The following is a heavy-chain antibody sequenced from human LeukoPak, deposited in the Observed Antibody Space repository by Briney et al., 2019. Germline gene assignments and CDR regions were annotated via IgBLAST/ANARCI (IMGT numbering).Heavy chain of an antibody. CDR3: ANPRVGAFDI. V-gene: IGHV3-30*18. D-gene: IGHD5/OR15-5a*01. CDR2: ISYDGSNK. J-gene: IGHJ3*02. Sequence: GGSLRLSCAASGFTFSSYGMHWVRQAPGKGLEWVAVISYDGSNKYYADSVKGRFTISRDNSKNTLYLQKNSLRAEDTAVYYCANPRVGAFDIWGQGTMVTVSS. CDR1: GFTFSSYG.